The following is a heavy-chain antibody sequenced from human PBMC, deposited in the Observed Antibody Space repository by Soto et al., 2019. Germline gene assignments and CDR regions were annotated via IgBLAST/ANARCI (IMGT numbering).Heavy chain of an antibody. CDR3: ARNIDGYNPYCFDY. J-gene: IGHJ4*02. Sequence: QVQLQESGPGLVKPSETLSLTCTVSGGSISSYYWTWIRQPPGKGLEWIGYIYYSGSPNYNPSLKSRVSISVDTSKNQFSLKLSSVTAADTAVYYCARNIDGYNPYCFDYWGQGTLVTVSS. V-gene: IGHV4-59*01. D-gene: IGHD5-12*01. CDR1: GGSISSYY. CDR2: IYYSGSP.